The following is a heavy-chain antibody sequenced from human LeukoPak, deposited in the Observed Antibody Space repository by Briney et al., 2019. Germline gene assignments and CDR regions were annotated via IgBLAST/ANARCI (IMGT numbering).Heavy chain of an antibody. V-gene: IGHV3-21*01. Sequence: PGGSLRLSCVASGFTFDDHGISWVRQAPGKGLEWVSSISSSSSYIYYADSVKGRFTISRDNAKHSLYLQMNSLRAEDTAVYYCARDYFGSRLRLLAGFDYWGQGTLVTVSS. D-gene: IGHD5-12*01. CDR1: GFTFDDHG. CDR3: ARDYFGSRLRLLAGFDY. CDR2: ISSSSSYI. J-gene: IGHJ4*02.